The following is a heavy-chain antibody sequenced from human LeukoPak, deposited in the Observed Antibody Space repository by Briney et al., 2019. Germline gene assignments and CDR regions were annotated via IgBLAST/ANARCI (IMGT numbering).Heavy chain of an antibody. V-gene: IGHV3-53*01. CDR2: IYTGGNT. Sequence: GGSLILSCAASGFTVDSNYLSWVRQALGKGLEWVSTIYTGGNTYYAASVKGRFTISRDFSKNTVFLHMNSLRAEDTAMYYCARGDDSGYYDYFDYWGQGALVTVSS. D-gene: IGHD3-22*01. CDR3: ARGDDSGYYDYFDY. J-gene: IGHJ4*02. CDR1: GFTVDSNY.